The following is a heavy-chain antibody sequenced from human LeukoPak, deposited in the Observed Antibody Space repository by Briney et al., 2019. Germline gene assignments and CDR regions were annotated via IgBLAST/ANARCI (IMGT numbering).Heavy chain of an antibody. D-gene: IGHD1-26*01. Sequence: PGGSLRLSCAASGFTFSSYALHWVRQAPDRGLEWVAVISYDGINKCYADSVKGRFSMSRDNSKNTLFLQMNSLRAEDTAVYYCAGDRSGTGPAVLYYFDYWGQGTLVTVSS. CDR1: GFTFSSYA. CDR3: AGDRSGTGPAVLYYFDY. V-gene: IGHV3-30-3*01. CDR2: ISYDGINK. J-gene: IGHJ4*02.